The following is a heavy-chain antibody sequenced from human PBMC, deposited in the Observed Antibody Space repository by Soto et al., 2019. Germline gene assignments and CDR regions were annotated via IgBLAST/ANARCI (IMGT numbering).Heavy chain of an antibody. V-gene: IGHV3-33*01. CDR3: ARDGYFDNYDPGFDY. D-gene: IGHD4-4*01. CDR1: GFSFSAYG. CDR2: IWYDGSNK. J-gene: IGHJ4*02. Sequence: QVQLVESGGGVVQPGRSLRLSCVASGFSFSAYGMHWVRQAPGKGLEWVAVIWYDGSNKYYADSVKGRFTVSRDNSNNMLYLQMNSLRAEDTAVYYCARDGYFDNYDPGFDYWGQGTLVTVSS.